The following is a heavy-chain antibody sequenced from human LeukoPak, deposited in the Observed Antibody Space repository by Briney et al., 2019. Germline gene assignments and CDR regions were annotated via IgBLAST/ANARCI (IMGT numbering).Heavy chain of an antibody. Sequence: GESLKISCKGSGYSFTSYWIGWVRQMPGKGLEWMGIIYPGDSDTRYSPSFQGQVTISADKSISTAYLQWSSLKASDTAMYYCASTYYYDSSGYSAKAFDIWGQGTVVTVSS. CDR1: GYSFTSYW. J-gene: IGHJ3*02. V-gene: IGHV5-51*01. CDR3: ASTYYYDSSGYSAKAFDI. D-gene: IGHD3-22*01. CDR2: IYPGDSDT.